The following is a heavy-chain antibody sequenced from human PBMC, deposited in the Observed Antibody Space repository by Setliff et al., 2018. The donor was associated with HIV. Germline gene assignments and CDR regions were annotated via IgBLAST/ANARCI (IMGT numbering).Heavy chain of an antibody. CDR1: GYNFENYA. CDR2: INANSGSP. Sequence: ASVKVSCKTAGYNFENYAINWVRQAPGQGLEWMGWINANSGSPTYAQAFTGRFFFSVDTAVATAYLQINHLKTEDTAVYFCARGLYGDYGGDLNWLDPWGHGTRVTVSS. V-gene: IGHV7-4-1*02. J-gene: IGHJ5*02. D-gene: IGHD4-17*01. CDR3: ARGLYGDYGGDLNWLDP.